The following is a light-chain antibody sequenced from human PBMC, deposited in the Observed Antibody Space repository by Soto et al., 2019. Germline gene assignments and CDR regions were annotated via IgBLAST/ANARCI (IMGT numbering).Light chain of an antibody. CDR2: EVT. CDR1: SSDVGRYNY. Sequence: QSVLTQPPSASGSPGQSVTISCTGTSSDVGRYNYVSWYQQHPGKAPKLMISEVTKRPSGVPDRFSGSKSGNTVSLTVSGLQAEDEADYYCSSYAGGNNLYVFGTGTKVTVL. CDR3: SSYAGGNNLYV. J-gene: IGLJ1*01. V-gene: IGLV2-8*01.